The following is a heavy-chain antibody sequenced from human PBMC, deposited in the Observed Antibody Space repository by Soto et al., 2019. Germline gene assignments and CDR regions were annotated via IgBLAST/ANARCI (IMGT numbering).Heavy chain of an antibody. D-gene: IGHD6-19*01. CDR2: IYSGGST. V-gene: IGHV3-66*01. J-gene: IGHJ4*02. CDR1: GFTVSSNY. Sequence: EVQLVESGGGLVQPGGSLRLSCAASGFTVSSNYMSWVRQAPGKGLEWVSVIYSGGSTYYADSVKGRFTISRDNSKNTLYLQMNSLRAEDTAVYYCAREGLGIAVAGVNTTYYFDYWGQGTLVTVSS. CDR3: AREGLGIAVAGVNTTYYFDY.